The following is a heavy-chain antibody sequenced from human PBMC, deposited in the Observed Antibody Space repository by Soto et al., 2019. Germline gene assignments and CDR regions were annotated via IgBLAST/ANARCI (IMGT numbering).Heavy chain of an antibody. CDR1: GFTFSSYG. CDR2: ISYDGSNK. CDR3: AKDLFSRVLLWFGEYFDD. J-gene: IGHJ4*02. Sequence: PGGSLRLSCAASGFTFSSYGMHWVRQAPGKGLEWVAVISYDGSNKYYADSVKGRFTISRDNSKNTLYLQMNSLRAEDTAVYYCAKDLFSRVLLWFGEYFDDWGQGTLVTVSS. V-gene: IGHV3-30*18. D-gene: IGHD3-10*01.